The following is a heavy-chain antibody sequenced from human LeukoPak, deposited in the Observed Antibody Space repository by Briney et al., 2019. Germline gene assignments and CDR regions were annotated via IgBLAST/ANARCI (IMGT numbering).Heavy chain of an antibody. Sequence: GESLKISCQGSGYSFTNYWIGWVRQMPGKGLEWRGISYPGDSDTRYSPSFQGQVTISVDKSISTAYLQWSSLKASDTAMYYCARHLDDYGDYYFDYWGQGTLVTVSS. CDR1: GYSFTNYW. D-gene: IGHD4-17*01. J-gene: IGHJ4*02. V-gene: IGHV5-51*01. CDR3: ARHLDDYGDYYFDY. CDR2: SYPGDSDT.